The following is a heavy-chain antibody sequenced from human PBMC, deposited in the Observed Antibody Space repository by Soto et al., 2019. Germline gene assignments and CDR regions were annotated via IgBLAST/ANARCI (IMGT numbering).Heavy chain of an antibody. D-gene: IGHD6-19*01. CDR2: ISSGGTTT. CDR1: GFSFSTHA. J-gene: IGHJ4*02. CDR3: AREGGSIGGWFGRKFDS. V-gene: IGHV3-23*01. Sequence: GLSLRLSCTASGFSFSTHAMSWVLQAPGKGLEWVSSISSGGTTTFYAASVKGRFTISRDKSKNTLYLQMNSLRADDTAVYYCAREGGSIGGWFGRKFDSWGQGTQVTV.